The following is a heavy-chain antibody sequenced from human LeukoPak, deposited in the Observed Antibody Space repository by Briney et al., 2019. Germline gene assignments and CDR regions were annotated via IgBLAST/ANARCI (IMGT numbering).Heavy chain of an antibody. J-gene: IGHJ2*01. D-gene: IGHD2-15*01. CDR3: AKEADIVSFDL. CDR1: GYTFTGNH. Sequence: ASVKVSCKASGYTFTGNHVHWLRQAPGQGLEWMGWIDPNSGDTMYAQKFQDRVTMNSDTSINTAYMELSGLRSDDTAVYFCAKEADIVSFDLWGRGTLVTVSS. CDR2: IDPNSGDT. V-gene: IGHV1-2*02.